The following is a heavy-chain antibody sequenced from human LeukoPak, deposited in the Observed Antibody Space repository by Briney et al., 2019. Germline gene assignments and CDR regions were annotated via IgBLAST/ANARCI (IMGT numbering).Heavy chain of an antibody. CDR3: GSDALVGYFSYYYMDV. V-gene: IGHV4-59*11. J-gene: IGHJ6*03. CDR2: ISNSGST. Sequence: SETLSLTCTVSGGSISSHYWTWIRQSPVKGLEWIGDISNSGSTSYNPSLKSRVTISIDTSKNQFSLKLSSVTAADTAVYYCGSDALVGYFSYYYMDVWGKGTTVTVSS. CDR1: GGSISSHY. D-gene: IGHD2-15*01.